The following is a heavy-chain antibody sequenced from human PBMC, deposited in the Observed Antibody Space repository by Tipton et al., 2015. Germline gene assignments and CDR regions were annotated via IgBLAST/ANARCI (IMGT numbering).Heavy chain of an antibody. D-gene: IGHD2-15*01. J-gene: IGHJ4*02. CDR1: GFSFSYYA. CDR2: ISGRDGGI. V-gene: IGHV3-23*01. Sequence: SLRLSCAASGFSFSYYAMNWVRQAPGKGLEWVSSISGRDGGIYYAESVRGRFTLSRDNSRNTLSLQLSSLTVEDTALYYCARVTTHHRDFWGQGTLVTVSS. CDR3: ARVTTHHRDF.